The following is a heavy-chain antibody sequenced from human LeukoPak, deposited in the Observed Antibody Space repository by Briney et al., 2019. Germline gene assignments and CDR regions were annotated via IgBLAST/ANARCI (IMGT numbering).Heavy chain of an antibody. D-gene: IGHD5-18*01. CDR3: ARGRYSYGFDY. CDR1: GGSISSYY. J-gene: IGHJ4*02. CDR2: IYYSGST. V-gene: IGHV4-59*01. Sequence: PSETLSLTCTVSGGSISSYYWSWIRQPPGKGLEWIGYIYYSGSTNYNPSLKSRVTISVDTSKNQFSLKLSSVTAAGTAVYYCARGRYSYGFDYWGQGTLVTVSS.